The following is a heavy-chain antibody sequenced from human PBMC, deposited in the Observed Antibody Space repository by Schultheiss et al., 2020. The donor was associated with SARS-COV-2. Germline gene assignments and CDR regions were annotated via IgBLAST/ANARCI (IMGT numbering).Heavy chain of an antibody. V-gene: IGHV3-33*08. CDR3: ARDEAFGSGSHFDY. J-gene: IGHJ4*02. CDR1: GFAFSSYS. D-gene: IGHD3-10*01. Sequence: GGSLRLSCAASGFAFSSYSMNWVRQAPGKGLEWVAVIWYDGSSKYYTDSVKGRFSISRDNSKNTLYLHMNGLRADDTAIYYCARDEAFGSGSHFDYWGQGALVTVSS. CDR2: IWYDGSSK.